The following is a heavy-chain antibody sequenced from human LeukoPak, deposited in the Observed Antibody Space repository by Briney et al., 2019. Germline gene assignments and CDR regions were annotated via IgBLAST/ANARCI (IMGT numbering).Heavy chain of an antibody. D-gene: IGHD3-22*01. CDR3: AKEAYYSEALDY. CDR2: IWYDGSNK. V-gene: IGHV3-33*06. CDR1: GFTFSSYG. Sequence: PGGSLRLSCAASGFTFSSYGMHWVRQAPGKGLEWVAVIWYDGSNKYYADSVKGRFTISRDNSKNTLYLQMNSLRAEDTAVYYCAKEAYYSEALDYWGQGTLVTVSS. J-gene: IGHJ4*02.